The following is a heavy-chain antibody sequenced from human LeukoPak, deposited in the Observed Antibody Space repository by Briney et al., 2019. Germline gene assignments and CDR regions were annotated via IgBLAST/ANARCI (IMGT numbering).Heavy chain of an antibody. D-gene: IGHD3-10*01. V-gene: IGHV3-74*01. Sequence: GGSLRLSCAVSGATFSTFWMHWVRQVPGKGPAWVSRTNPDGSRVDYADSVKGRFTVSRDDARDTLYLQMNSLRVEDTAMYYCAFDFGGYSDTWGQGTLVTVSS. CDR1: GATFSTFW. CDR2: TNPDGSRV. J-gene: IGHJ5*02. CDR3: AFDFGGYSDT.